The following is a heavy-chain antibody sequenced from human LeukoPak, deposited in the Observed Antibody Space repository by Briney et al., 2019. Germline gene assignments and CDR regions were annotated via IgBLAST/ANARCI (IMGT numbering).Heavy chain of an antibody. J-gene: IGHJ6*03. CDR3: AKGGGYYYSPDYYYYMDV. CDR2: ISWNSGSI. Sequence: AGRSLRLSCAASGFTFDDYAMHWVRQAPGKGLEWVSGISWNSGSIGYADPVKGRFTISRDNAKNSLYLQMNSLRAEDMALYYCAKGGGYYYSPDYYYYMDVRGKGTTVTVSS. V-gene: IGHV3-9*03. D-gene: IGHD3-22*01. CDR1: GFTFDDYA.